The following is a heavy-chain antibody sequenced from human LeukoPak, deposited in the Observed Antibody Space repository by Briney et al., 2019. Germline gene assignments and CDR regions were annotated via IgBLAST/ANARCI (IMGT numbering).Heavy chain of an antibody. CDR1: GYRFNAYW. Sequence: GESLKISCKGSGYRFNAYWIAWVRQMPGKGPEWMGIIYPDDSDTRHSPSFQGQVTISADKSVRTAYLQWSSLKASDTAMYYCARSRGWTYGQDFDYWGQGTLVTVSS. CDR2: IYPDDSDT. CDR3: ARSRGWTYGQDFDY. D-gene: IGHD3-10*01. J-gene: IGHJ4*02. V-gene: IGHV5-51*01.